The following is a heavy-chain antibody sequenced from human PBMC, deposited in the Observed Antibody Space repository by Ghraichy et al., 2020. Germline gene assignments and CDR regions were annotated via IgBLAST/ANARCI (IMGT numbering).Heavy chain of an antibody. CDR3: ARESTLGYCSRTNCYDFDY. CDR2: ARNKANSYTT. J-gene: IGHJ4*02. Sequence: LSLTCAASGFTFSDHYMDWVRQAPGKGLEWVGRARNKANSYTTEYAASVKGRFTISRDDSKNSLDLQMNSLKTEDTAVYYCARESTLGYCSRTNCYDFDYWGQGTLVTVSS. V-gene: IGHV3-72*01. CDR1: GFTFSDHY. D-gene: IGHD2-2*01.